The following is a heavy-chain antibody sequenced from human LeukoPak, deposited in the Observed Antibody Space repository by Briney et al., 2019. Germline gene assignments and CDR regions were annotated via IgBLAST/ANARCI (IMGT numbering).Heavy chain of an antibody. Sequence: GGSLRLSCAASGFTFSSYAMHWVRQAPGKGLEWVAVISYDGSNKYYADSVKGRFTTSRDNSKNTLYLQMNSLRAEDTAVYYCARDLGGGIFDYWGQGTLVTVSS. J-gene: IGHJ4*02. CDR2: ISYDGSNK. CDR1: GFTFSSYA. CDR3: ARDLGGGIFDY. V-gene: IGHV3-30-3*01.